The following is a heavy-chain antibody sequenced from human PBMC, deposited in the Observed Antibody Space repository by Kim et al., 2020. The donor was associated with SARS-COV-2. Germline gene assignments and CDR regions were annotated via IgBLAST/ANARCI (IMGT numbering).Heavy chain of an antibody. CDR1: GGSFSGYY. CDR2: INHSGST. D-gene: IGHD2-2*02. CDR3: VRGRSTSCYRN. Sequence: SETLSLTCAVYGGSFSGYYWSWIRQPPGKGLEWIGEINHSGSTNYNSSLKSRVTISVDTSKNQFSLKLSSVTAADTAVYYCVRGRSTSCYRNWGQGNL. V-gene: IGHV4-34*01. J-gene: IGHJ4*02.